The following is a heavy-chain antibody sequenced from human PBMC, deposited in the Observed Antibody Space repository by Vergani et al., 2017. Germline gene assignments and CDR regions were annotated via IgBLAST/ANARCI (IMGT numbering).Heavy chain of an antibody. V-gene: IGHV3-23*04. CDR1: GFTFSSYG. CDR3: ASTGGGYGYGFLGDGMDV. D-gene: IGHD5-18*01. Sequence: VQLVESGGGVVQPGRSLRLSCAASGFTFSSYGMHWVRQAPGKGLEWVSAISGSGGSTYYADSVKGRFTISRDNSKNTLYLQMNSLRAEDTAVYYCASTGGGYGYGFLGDGMDVWGQGTTVTVSS. CDR2: ISGSGGST. J-gene: IGHJ6*02.